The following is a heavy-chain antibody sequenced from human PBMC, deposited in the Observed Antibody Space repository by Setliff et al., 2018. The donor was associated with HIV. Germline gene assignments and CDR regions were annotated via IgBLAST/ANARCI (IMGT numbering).Heavy chain of an antibody. CDR1: GGTFSSYA. V-gene: IGHV1-69*13. D-gene: IGHD2-21*02. CDR3: AGGGLASCGGDCYANYYYGMDV. CDR2: IIPILGTG. J-gene: IGHJ6*02. Sequence: GASVKVSCKASGGTFSSYAISWVRQAPGQGLEWMGGIIPILGTGNYPQKFQGRVTITADESTRTAYMELSSLRSEDTAVYYCAGGGLASCGGDCYANYYYGMDVWGQGTTVTVSS.